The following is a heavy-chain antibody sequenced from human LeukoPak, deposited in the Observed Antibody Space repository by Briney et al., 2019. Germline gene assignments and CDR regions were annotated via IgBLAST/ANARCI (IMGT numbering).Heavy chain of an antibody. CDR1: GGSISSSSYY. J-gene: IGHJ4*02. CDR2: IYYSGST. V-gene: IGHV4-39*07. CDR3: ARDADEYDSSGPYFDY. Sequence: NTSETLSLTCTVSGGSISSSSYYWGWIRQPPGKGLEWIGSIYYSGSTYYNPSLKSRVTISVDTSKNQFSLKLSSVTAADTAVYYCARDADEYDSSGPYFDYWGQGTLVTVSS. D-gene: IGHD3-22*01.